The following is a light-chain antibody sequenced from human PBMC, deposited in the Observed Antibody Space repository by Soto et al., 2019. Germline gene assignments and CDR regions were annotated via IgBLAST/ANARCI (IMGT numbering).Light chain of an antibody. CDR3: QSYGSRLSAHYV. CDR1: SSNIGATYD. Sequence: QSVLTQPPSVSGAPGQRVTISCTGSSSNIGATYDVQWYQQLPGTAPKLLIYGNSNRPSGVPDRFSGSKSGTSASLAITGLQADDEADYCCQSYGSRLSAHYVFLTGTKVTDL. V-gene: IGLV1-40*01. J-gene: IGLJ1*01. CDR2: GNS.